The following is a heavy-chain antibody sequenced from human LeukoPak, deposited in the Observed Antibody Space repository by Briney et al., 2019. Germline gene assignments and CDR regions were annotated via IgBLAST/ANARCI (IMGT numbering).Heavy chain of an antibody. Sequence: PAGSLRLSCAASGFTFSSYGMHWVRQAPGKGLEWVAIIWYDGSNTYYADSVKGRFTISRDNSKNTLYLQMTSLRAEDTAVYYCVRNRDWYFDLWGRGTLVTVSS. D-gene: IGHD3-10*01. V-gene: IGHV3-33*01. J-gene: IGHJ2*01. CDR1: GFTFSSYG. CDR2: IWYDGSNT. CDR3: VRNRDWYFDL.